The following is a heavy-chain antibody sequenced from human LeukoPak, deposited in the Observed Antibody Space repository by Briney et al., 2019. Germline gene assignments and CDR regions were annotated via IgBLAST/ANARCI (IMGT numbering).Heavy chain of an antibody. D-gene: IGHD3-3*01. J-gene: IGHJ6*03. Sequence: ASVKVSCKASGYTFTSYGISWVRQAPGQGLEWMGWISAHNGNTNYAQKLQGRVTMTTDTSTSTAYMELRSLRSDDTAVYYCARDFLRITIFGVVIPKKPHMDVWGKGTTVTVSS. CDR2: ISAHNGNT. V-gene: IGHV1-18*01. CDR3: ARDFLRITIFGVVIPKKPHMDV. CDR1: GYTFTSYG.